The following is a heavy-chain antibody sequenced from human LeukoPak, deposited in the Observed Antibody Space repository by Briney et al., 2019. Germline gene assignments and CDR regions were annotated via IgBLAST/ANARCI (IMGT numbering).Heavy chain of an antibody. CDR3: AREGARNSGFDY. CDR1: GFTVSSTY. J-gene: IGHJ4*02. CDR2: IYGGGNT. D-gene: IGHD3-10*01. V-gene: IGHV3-53*04. Sequence: PGGSLRLSCAASGFTVSSTYMTWVRQAPGKGLEWVSVIYGGGNTYYADSVKGRFTISRHNSKNTLFLQMNSLRVEDTAVYYCAREGARNSGFDYWGQGTLVTVSS.